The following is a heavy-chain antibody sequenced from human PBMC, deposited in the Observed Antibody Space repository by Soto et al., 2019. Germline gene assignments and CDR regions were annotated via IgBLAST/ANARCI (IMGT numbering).Heavy chain of an antibody. J-gene: IGHJ3*02. Sequence: GGSLRLSCAASGFTFDDYAMHWVRQAPGKGLEWVSGISWNSGSIGYADSVKGRFTISRDNAKNSLYLQMNSLRAEDTALYYCATEGVKQWLVGDAFDIWGQGTMVTVSS. CDR1: GFTFDDYA. D-gene: IGHD6-19*01. CDR2: ISWNSGSI. V-gene: IGHV3-9*01. CDR3: ATEGVKQWLVGDAFDI.